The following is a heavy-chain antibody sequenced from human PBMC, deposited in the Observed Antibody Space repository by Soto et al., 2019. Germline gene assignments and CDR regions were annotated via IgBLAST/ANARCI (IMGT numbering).Heavy chain of an antibody. CDR2: TRNKANKYIP. J-gene: IGHJ4*02. CDR1: GFTLSDHY. CDR3: GRWTSGCPDC. Sequence: EVQLVESGGGLVQPGGSLRLSCAASGFTLSDHYMDWVRQAPGKGLEWLGRTRNKANKYIPEYATSVKGRFTISRDDSKNSVYLQLNSLKSEDTAVYYCGRWTSGCPDCWGQRTLVTVSS. V-gene: IGHV3-72*01. D-gene: IGHD1-26*01.